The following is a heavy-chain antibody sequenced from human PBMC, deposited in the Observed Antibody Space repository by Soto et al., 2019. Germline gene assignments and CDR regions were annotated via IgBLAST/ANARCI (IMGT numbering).Heavy chain of an antibody. CDR2: ISHDGNNK. CDR3: ARDDEGGSDCDLGY. D-gene: IGHD1-26*01. V-gene: IGHV3-30-3*01. CDR1: GFTFSSHI. J-gene: IGHJ4*02. Sequence: QVQLVESGGGVVQPGRSLRLSCAASGFTFSSHIMHWVRQTPGKGLEWMTFISHDGNNKYYADSVKGRFTISRDNSENTLHLQMDSLRAEDTAVYYCARDDEGGSDCDLGYWGQGPLVTVSS.